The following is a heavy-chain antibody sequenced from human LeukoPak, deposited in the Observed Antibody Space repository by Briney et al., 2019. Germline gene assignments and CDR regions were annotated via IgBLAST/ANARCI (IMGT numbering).Heavy chain of an antibody. V-gene: IGHV1-3*01. CDR3: ARDPHGDYYFDY. J-gene: IGHJ4*02. CDR2: INAGNGNT. CDR1: GYTFTSYA. Sequence: ASVKVSCKASGYTFTSYAMHWVRQAPGQRLEWMGWINAGNGNTKYSQKFQGRVTITRDTSASTAYVELSSLRSEDTAVYYCARDPHGDYYFDYWGQGTLVTVSS. D-gene: IGHD4-17*01.